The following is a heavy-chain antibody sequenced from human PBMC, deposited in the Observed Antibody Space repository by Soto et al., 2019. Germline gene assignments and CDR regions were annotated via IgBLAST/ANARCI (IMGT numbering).Heavy chain of an antibody. V-gene: IGHV3-33*01. D-gene: IGHD5-12*01. J-gene: IGHJ6*02. CDR1: GFTFSSYG. Sequence: QVQLVESGGGVVQPGRSLRLSCAASGFTFSSYGMHWVRQAPGTGLEWVAVIWYDGSQSYFADSVKGRFTISRDNSKNTLYLQMNSLRAEDTAVYYCVREDIVASHYYYYGMDAWGQGTMVTVSS. CDR2: IWYDGSQS. CDR3: VREDIVASHYYYYGMDA.